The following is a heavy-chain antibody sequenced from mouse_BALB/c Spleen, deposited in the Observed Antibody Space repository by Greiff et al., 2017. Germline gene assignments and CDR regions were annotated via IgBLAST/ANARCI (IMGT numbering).Heavy chain of an antibody. J-gene: IGHJ4*01. CDR2: IDPANGNT. D-gene: IGHD6-1*01. V-gene: IGHV14-3*02. CDR3: ASTDYYYAMDY. CDR1: GFNIKDTY. Sequence: EVKLLESGAELVKPGASVKLSCTASGFNIKDTYMHWVKQRPEQGLEWIGRIDPANGNTKYDPKFQGKATITADTSSNTAYLQLSSLTSEDTAVYYCASTDYYYAMDYWGQGTSVTVSS.